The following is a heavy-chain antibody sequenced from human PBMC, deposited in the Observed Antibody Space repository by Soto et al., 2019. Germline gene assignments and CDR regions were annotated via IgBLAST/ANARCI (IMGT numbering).Heavy chain of an antibody. D-gene: IGHD2-15*01. CDR3: AGASSRVSSVVAAY. CDR2: INPGPSSA. CDR1: NDSLSSHF. J-gene: IGHJ4*02. Sequence: ASVKVSCKASNDSLSSHFIHWVRQAPGEGLEWMGIINPGPSSASYSKEFQGRLTLTSDMPSRTVYMQLSNLRSDDTAVYYCAGASSRVSSVVAAYWGQGTLVTVSS. V-gene: IGHV1-46*01.